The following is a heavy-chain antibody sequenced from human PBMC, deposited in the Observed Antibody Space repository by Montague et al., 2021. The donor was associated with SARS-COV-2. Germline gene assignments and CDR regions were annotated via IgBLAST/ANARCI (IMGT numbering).Heavy chain of an antibody. Sequence: SETLSLTCTVSGGSISNYYWSWIRQPPGKGLEWIGYIHYSGSTSSHPSLKGRVTISIDTSKNQFSLNLSSVTAADTAIYYCARLGLEGANTYYFGLDVWGQGTTVTVSS. D-gene: IGHD1-26*01. CDR3: ARLGLEGANTYYFGLDV. CDR2: IHYSGST. J-gene: IGHJ6*02. CDR1: GGSISNYY. V-gene: IGHV4-59*08.